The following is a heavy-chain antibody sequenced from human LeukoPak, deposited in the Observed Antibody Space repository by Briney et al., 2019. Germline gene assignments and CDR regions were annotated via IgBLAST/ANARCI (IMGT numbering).Heavy chain of an antibody. V-gene: IGHV3-7*01. CDR3: SRGGRGDY. D-gene: IGHD3-16*01. J-gene: IGHJ4*02. CDR2: IKQDGSDK. CDR1: GFTFTTYW. Sequence: GGSLRLSCAASGFTFTTYWMSWVRQAPGKGLEWVANIKQDGSDKYYVDSVKGRFTISRDNAENSLYLQMNSLRADDTAVYYCSRGGRGDYWGQGTLVTVSS.